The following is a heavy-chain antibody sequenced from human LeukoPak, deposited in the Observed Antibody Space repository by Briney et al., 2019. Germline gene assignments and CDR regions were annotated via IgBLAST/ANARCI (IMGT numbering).Heavy chain of an antibody. Sequence: QPGGSLRLSCAASGFTFRSYEMNWVRQAPGKGLEWVSYISSSCSTIYYADSVKGRFTISRDNAKNSLFLQLNSLRTEDTAVYYCARTKALTIRTFDIWGQGTMVTVSS. CDR1: GFTFRSYE. D-gene: IGHD3-10*01. CDR3: ARTKALTIRTFDI. CDR2: ISSSCSTI. J-gene: IGHJ3*02. V-gene: IGHV3-48*03.